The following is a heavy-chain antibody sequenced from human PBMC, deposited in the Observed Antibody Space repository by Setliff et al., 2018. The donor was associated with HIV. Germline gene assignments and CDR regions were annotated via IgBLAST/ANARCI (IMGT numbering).Heavy chain of an antibody. Sequence: GESLKISCKGSGYSFTNYWIGWVRQMPGKGLEWMGIIYPGDSDTRYSPSFQGQVTISADKSISTAYLQWSSLKASDTAMYYCARHGLAGTPWDYWFDPWGQGTLVTVSS. D-gene: IGHD1-1*01. CDR3: ARHGLAGTPWDYWFDP. J-gene: IGHJ5*02. V-gene: IGHV5-51*01. CDR2: IYPGDSDT. CDR1: GYSFTNYW.